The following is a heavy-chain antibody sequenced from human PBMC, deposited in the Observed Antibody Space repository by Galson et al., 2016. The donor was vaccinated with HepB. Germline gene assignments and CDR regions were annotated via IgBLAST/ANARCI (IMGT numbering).Heavy chain of an antibody. J-gene: IGHJ4*02. CDR1: GYTFTTYG. Sequence: SVKVSCKASGYTFTTYGISWVRQAPGQGLEWMAWITGNNRNTNYAQRLRGRVTVTTDTSTSTAYMELRNLTSDDTAVYYCASSFAVPILNYWGQGTLVTVTS. CDR3: ASSFAVPILNY. V-gene: IGHV1-18*04. CDR2: ITGNNRNT. D-gene: IGHD3-3*02.